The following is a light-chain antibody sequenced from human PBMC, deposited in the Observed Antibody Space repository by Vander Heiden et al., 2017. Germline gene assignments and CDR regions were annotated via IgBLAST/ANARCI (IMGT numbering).Light chain of an antibody. V-gene: IGLV2-14*01. CDR3: SSYTSSSLYV. CDR2: EVS. Sequence: HSALTQPASVSRSPGQSITISCTGTSSDVGGYKYVSWYQQHPGKAPKLMIYEVSNRPSGVSNRFSGSKSDNTASLTISGLQAEDEADYYCSSYTSSSLYVFGSGTKVTVL. J-gene: IGLJ1*01. CDR1: SSDVGGYKY.